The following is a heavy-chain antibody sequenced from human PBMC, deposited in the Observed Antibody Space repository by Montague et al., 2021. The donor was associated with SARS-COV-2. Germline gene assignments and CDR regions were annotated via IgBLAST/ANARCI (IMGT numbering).Heavy chain of an antibody. CDR1: GGSFSGYY. CDR2: INHSGST. Sequence: SETLSLTCAVYGGSFSGYYWSWIRQPPGKGLEWIGEINHSGSTKYNPSLKSRVTISVDTSKNQFSLKLSSVTAADTAVYYCARGELELHIRDYYYYGMDVWGQGTTVTVSS. CDR3: ARGELELHIRDYYYYGMDV. V-gene: IGHV4-34*01. J-gene: IGHJ6*02. D-gene: IGHD1-7*01.